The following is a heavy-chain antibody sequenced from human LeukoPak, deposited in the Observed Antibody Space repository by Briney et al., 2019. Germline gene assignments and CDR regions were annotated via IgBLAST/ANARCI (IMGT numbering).Heavy chain of an antibody. D-gene: IGHD1-1*01. Sequence: SETLSLTCAVYGGSFSGYYWSWIRQPPGKGLEWIGEINHSGSTNYNPSLKSRVTISVDTSKNQFSLKLSSVTAAVTAVYYCARVGTGTTFGGDYYYYMDVWGKGTTVTVSS. CDR1: GGSFSGYY. V-gene: IGHV4-34*01. J-gene: IGHJ6*03. CDR2: INHSGST. CDR3: ARVGTGTTFGGDYYYYMDV.